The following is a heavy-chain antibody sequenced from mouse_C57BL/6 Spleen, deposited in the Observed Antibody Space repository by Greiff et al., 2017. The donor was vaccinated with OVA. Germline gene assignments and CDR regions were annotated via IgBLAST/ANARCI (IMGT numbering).Heavy chain of an antibody. D-gene: IGHD2-14*01. CDR1: GFTFSSYA. CDR2: ISDGGSYT. CDR3: ASDMRYDY. J-gene: IGHJ2*01. Sequence: VQLKESGGGLVKPGGSLKLSCAASGFTFSSYAMSWVRQTPEKRLEWVATISDGGSYTYYPDNVKGRFTITSDNSKNNLYLHMVHLKAEDTAIYYCASDMRYDYWGQGTTLTFSS. V-gene: IGHV5-4*01.